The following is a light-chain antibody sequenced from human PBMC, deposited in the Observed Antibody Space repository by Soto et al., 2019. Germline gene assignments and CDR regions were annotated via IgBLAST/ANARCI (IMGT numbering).Light chain of an antibody. CDR2: SSN. J-gene: IGLJ2*01. Sequence: QSVLTQPPSASGTPGQRVTISCSGSSSNIGSNTVNWYQQLPGRAPKLLIDSSNQPPSGVPDRFSGSKSGTSASLAISGLQSEDEADYYCAVCDDSLNGVVFGGGTKLTVL. CDR1: SSNIGSNT. CDR3: AVCDDSLNGVV. V-gene: IGLV1-44*01.